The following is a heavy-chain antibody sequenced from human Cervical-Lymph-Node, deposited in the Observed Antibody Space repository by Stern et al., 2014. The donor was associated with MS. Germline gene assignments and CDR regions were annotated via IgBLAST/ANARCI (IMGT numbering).Heavy chain of an antibody. V-gene: IGHV4-30-4*01. CDR2: IYYSGST. D-gene: IGHD3/OR15-3a*01. CDR3: AREGPRTGTLVY. CDR1: GGSISTGDYY. Sequence: QVQLQESGPGLVKPSQTLSLTCTVSGGSISTGDYYWSWIRQPPGKGLEWIGYIYYSGSTYYNPSLKSRVTISVATSKNQFSLKLSSVTAADTAVYYCAREGPRTGTLVYWGQGTLVTVSS. J-gene: IGHJ4*02.